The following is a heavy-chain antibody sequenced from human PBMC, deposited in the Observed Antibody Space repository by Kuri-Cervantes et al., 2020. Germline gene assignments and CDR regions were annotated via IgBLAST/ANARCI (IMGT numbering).Heavy chain of an antibody. CDR1: GGSFSGYY. V-gene: IGHV4-34*01. J-gene: IGHJ4*01. CDR3: ASIVVATGAIYYFDY. D-gene: IGHD2-2*01. Sequence: SETLSLTCAVYGGSFSGYYWSWIRQPPGKGLEWIGEINHRGSTNYNPSLKSRVTISVDTSKNQFSLKLSSVTAADTAVYYCASIVVATGAIYYFDYWGHGALVTVSS. CDR2: INHRGST.